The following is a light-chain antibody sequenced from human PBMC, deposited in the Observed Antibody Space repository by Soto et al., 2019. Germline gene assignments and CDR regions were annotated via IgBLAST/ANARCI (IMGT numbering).Light chain of an antibody. CDR2: SAY. Sequence: DIQMTQSPSSVSASVGDRVTITCRASQGISNWLAWYQQQPGKAPKLLISSAYTLQSGVPSRFSGGGSGTHVTLIISSLQPEEFATSYCQPANTFLHLTVGGGTKVEIK. CDR1: QGISNW. V-gene: IGKV1-12*01. CDR3: QPANTFLHLT. J-gene: IGKJ4*01.